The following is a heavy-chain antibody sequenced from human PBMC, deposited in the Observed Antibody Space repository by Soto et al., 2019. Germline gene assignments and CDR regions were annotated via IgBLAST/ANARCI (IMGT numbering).Heavy chain of an antibody. CDR1: GYTFTSYG. CDR2: ISAYNGNT. CDR3: ASAPPGVEPHYYYDSSGKFLFDY. V-gene: IGHV1-18*01. J-gene: IGHJ4*02. D-gene: IGHD3-22*01. Sequence: QVQLVQSGAEVKKPGASVKVSCKASGYTFTSYGISWVRQAPGQGLEWMGWISAYNGNTNYAQKLQGRVTMTTDTSTSKAYMELRRLRSDDTAVDYCASAPPGVEPHYYYDSSGKFLFDYWGQGTLVTVSS.